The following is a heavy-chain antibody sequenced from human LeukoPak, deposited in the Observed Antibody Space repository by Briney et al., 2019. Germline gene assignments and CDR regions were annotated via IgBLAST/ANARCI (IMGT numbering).Heavy chain of an antibody. CDR1: GYTFTSYD. J-gene: IGHJ4*02. V-gene: IGHV1-8*01. D-gene: IGHD3-10*01. CDR3: AKGRKGLLFVRGVEFDY. Sequence: RASVKVSCKASGYTFTSYDINWVRQGTGQGLEWMAWMNPSSGKTGYAQSFQGRITITRNTSISTAYMELSSLRYEDTAVYYCAKGRKGLLFVRGVEFDYWGQGTLLTVSS. CDR2: MNPSSGKT.